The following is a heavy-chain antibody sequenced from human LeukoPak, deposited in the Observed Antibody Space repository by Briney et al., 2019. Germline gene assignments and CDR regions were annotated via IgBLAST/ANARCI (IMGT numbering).Heavy chain of an antibody. CDR2: IYYSGST. J-gene: IGHJ4*02. Sequence: SETLSLTCTVSGGSISSYYWSWIRQPPGKGLEWIGYIYYSGSTDYNPSLKSRVTISVDTSKNQFSLKLSSVTAADTAVYYCASGVVATSSPFDYWGQGTLVTVSS. CDR3: ASGVVATSSPFDY. D-gene: IGHD5-12*01. V-gene: IGHV4-59*01. CDR1: GGSISSYY.